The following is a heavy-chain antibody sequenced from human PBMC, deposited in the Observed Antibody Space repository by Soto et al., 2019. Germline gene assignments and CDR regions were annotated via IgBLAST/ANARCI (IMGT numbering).Heavy chain of an antibody. CDR3: ARGGTYYDFWSGRALYYYYGMDV. J-gene: IGHJ6*02. CDR1: GFIFTDYS. V-gene: IGHV3-30-3*01. CDR2: ISYDGSNK. Sequence: PGGSLRLSCAASGFIFTDYSLSWIRQAPGKGLEWVAVISYDGSNKYYADSVKGRFTISRDNSKNTLYLQMNSLRAEDTAVYYCARGGTYYDFWSGRALYYYYGMDVWGQGTTVTVSS. D-gene: IGHD3-3*01.